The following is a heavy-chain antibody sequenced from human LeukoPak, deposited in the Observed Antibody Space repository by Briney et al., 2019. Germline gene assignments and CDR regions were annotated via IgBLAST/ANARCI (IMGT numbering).Heavy chain of an antibody. CDR1: GFTFSSYA. Sequence: PGGSLRLSCAASGFTFSSYAMHWVRQAPGKGLEWVAVISYDGSNKYYADSVKGRFTISRDNSKNTLYLQMNSLRAEDTAVYYCARGGDYGSGSYHTPPFGYWGQGTLVTVSS. CDR2: ISYDGSNK. J-gene: IGHJ4*02. D-gene: IGHD3-10*01. V-gene: IGHV3-30*04. CDR3: ARGGDYGSGSYHTPPFGY.